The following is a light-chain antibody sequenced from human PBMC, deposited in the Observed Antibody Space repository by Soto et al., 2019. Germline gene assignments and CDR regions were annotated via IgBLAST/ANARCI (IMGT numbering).Light chain of an antibody. CDR1: QSISSY. V-gene: IGKV1-39*01. J-gene: IGKJ1*01. Sequence: DIQMPPSLSSLSASVVDRFTITCRASQSISSYLNWYQQKPGKAPKLLIYAASSLQSGVPSRFSGSGSGTDFTLTISSLQPEDFATYYCQKSYSTPRTCGQGNKGDIK. CDR3: QKSYSTPRT. CDR2: AAS.